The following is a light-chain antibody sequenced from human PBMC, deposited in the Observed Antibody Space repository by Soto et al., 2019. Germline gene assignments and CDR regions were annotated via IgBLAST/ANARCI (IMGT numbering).Light chain of an antibody. CDR3: HQYCNPRN. V-gene: IGKV1-33*01. Sequence: DTRLTQSPSSLSASVGDRVTITCQASQHISDYLNWYQQKPGKAPKLLIYDGTKLETGVPSRFSGSGSGTEFTFTISSLQPEDTATYYCHQYCNPRNFGGGTNV. J-gene: IGKJ4*01. CDR2: DGT. CDR1: QHISDY.